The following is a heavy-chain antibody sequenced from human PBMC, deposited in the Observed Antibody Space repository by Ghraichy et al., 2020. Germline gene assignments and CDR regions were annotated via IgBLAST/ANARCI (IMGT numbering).Heavy chain of an antibody. D-gene: IGHD2-2*02. J-gene: IGHJ5*02. CDR1: GYTFTRYY. Sequence: ASVKVSCKASGYTFTRYYMHWVRQAPGQGLEWMGWINPNSGGTNYAQKFQGWVTITRDTSISTAYMELSRLRSDDTAVYYCARGGGVSCTSWYMVWFDPWGQGTLVTVAS. CDR3: ARGGGVSCTSWYMVWFDP. V-gene: IGHV1-2*04. CDR2: INPNSGGT.